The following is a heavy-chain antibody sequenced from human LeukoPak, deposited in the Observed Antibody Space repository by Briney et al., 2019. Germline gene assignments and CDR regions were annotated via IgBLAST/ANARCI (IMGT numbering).Heavy chain of an antibody. J-gene: IGHJ5*02. CDR1: GASISSTNTF. D-gene: IGHD3-16*01. V-gene: IGHV4-39*07. Sequence: SETLSLSCTVSGASISSTNTFWGWIRQTPGKGLEWIATIYYSVSTYYNPSLRSRLSISVATSKNQFSLKLSSVTAADTALYYCARGPQSPHYVWGSYLTRWFDPWAREPWSPSPQ. CDR2: IYYSVST. CDR3: ARGPQSPHYVWGSYLTRWFDP.